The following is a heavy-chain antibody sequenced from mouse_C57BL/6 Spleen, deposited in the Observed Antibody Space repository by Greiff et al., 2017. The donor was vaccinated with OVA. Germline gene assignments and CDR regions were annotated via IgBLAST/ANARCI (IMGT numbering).Heavy chain of an antibody. J-gene: IGHJ1*03. Sequence: QVQLQQPGAELVRPGSSVKLSCKASGYTFTSYWMHWVKQRPIQGLEWIGNIDPSDSETHYNQKFKDKATLTVDKSSSTAYMQLSSLTSEDSAVYYCAREEKTRYYSNLYWYFDVWGTGTTVTVSS. V-gene: IGHV1-52*01. CDR3: AREEKTRYYSNLYWYFDV. CDR2: IDPSDSET. CDR1: GYTFTSYW. D-gene: IGHD2-5*01.